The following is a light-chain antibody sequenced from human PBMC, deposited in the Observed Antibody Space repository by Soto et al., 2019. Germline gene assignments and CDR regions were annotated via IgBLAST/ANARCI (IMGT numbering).Light chain of an antibody. CDR2: GNS. CDR3: QSYDSRLSGYV. J-gene: IGLJ1*01. Sequence: QLVLTQPPSVSGAPGQRVTVSCTGSSSNIGAGYDVHWYQQFPGTAPRLLIYGNSNRPSGVPDRFSGSKSGTSASLAITGLQAEDEADYYCQSYDSRLSGYVFATGTKVTVL. CDR1: SSNIGAGYD. V-gene: IGLV1-40*01.